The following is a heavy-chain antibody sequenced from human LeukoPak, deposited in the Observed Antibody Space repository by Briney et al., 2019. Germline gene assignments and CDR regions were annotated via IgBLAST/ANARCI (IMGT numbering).Heavy chain of an antibody. V-gene: IGHV1-2*02. CDR3: ARTYDYGDYNDY. J-gene: IGHJ4*02. CDR1: GYTFTGYY. CDR2: INPNSGGT. D-gene: IGHD4-17*01. Sequence: ASVKVSCKASGYTFTGYYMHWVRQAPGQRLEWMGWINPNSGGTNYAQKFQGRVTMTRDTSISTAYMELSRLRSDDTAVYYCARTYDYGDYNDYWGQGTLVTVSS.